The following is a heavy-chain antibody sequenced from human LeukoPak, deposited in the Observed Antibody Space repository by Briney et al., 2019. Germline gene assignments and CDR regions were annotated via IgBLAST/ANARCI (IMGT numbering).Heavy chain of an antibody. Sequence: PSETLSLTCAVSGGSISSNNWWGWVRQPPGKGLEWIGYIYYSGSTNYNPSLKSRVTISVDTSKNQFSLKLSSVTAADTAVYYCARDGSPTGGSGSYYLDWFDPWGQGTLVTVSS. D-gene: IGHD3-10*01. CDR1: GGSISSNNW. CDR2: IYYSGST. J-gene: IGHJ5*02. V-gene: IGHV4-4*02. CDR3: ARDGSPTGGSGSYYLDWFDP.